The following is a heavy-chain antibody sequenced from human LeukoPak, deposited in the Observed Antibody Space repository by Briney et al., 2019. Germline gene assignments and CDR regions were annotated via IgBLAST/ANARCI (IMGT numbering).Heavy chain of an antibody. CDR2: IKQDGSEK. CDR3: AKGGVWIGEKKANMDV. V-gene: IGHV3-7*01. CDR1: GFTFSNYW. J-gene: IGHJ6*03. Sequence: GGSLRLSCAASGFTFSNYWMAWVRQAPGKGLEWVANIKQDGSEKYYVDSVKGRFTISRDNAKNSLYLQMNSLRAEDTAVYYCAKGGVWIGEKKANMDVWGKGTTV. D-gene: IGHD3-10*01.